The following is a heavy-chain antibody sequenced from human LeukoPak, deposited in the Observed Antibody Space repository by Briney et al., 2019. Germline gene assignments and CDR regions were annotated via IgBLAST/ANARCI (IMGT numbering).Heavy chain of an antibody. J-gene: IGHJ4*02. CDR1: GSSISSGSYY. Sequence: PSETLSLTCTVSGSSISSGSYYWSWIRQPAGKGLEWIGRIYTSGSTNYNPSLKSRVTISVDTSKNQFSLKLSSVTAADTAVYYCARVPYNWNYGYFDYWGQGPLVTVSS. V-gene: IGHV4-61*02. CDR3: ARVPYNWNYGYFDY. CDR2: IYTSGST. D-gene: IGHD1-7*01.